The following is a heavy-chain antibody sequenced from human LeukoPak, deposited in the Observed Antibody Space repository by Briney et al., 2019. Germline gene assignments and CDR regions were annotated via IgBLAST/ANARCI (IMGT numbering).Heavy chain of an antibody. J-gene: IGHJ5*02. V-gene: IGHV1-69*05. CDR2: IIPIFGTA. D-gene: IGHD4-17*01. CDR3: ARDDYGNNWFDP. CDR1: GGTFSSYA. Sequence: SVKVSCKASGGTFSSYAISWVRQAPGQGLEWMGRIIPIFGTANYAQKFQGRVTITTDESTSTAYMELSSLRSEDTAVYYCARDDYGNNWFDPWGQGTRVTVSS.